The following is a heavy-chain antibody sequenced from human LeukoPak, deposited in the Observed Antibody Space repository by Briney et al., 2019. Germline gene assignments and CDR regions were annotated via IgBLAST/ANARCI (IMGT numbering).Heavy chain of an antibody. V-gene: IGHV4-4*09. CDR2: IYTSGST. J-gene: IGHJ5*02. Sequence: PSETLSLTCTVSGGSISSYYWSWIRQPPGKGLEWIGYIYTSGSTNYNPSLKSRVTISVDTSKNQFSLKLSFVTAADTAVYYCARQGGSIFDPWGQGTLVTVSS. CDR1: GGSISSYY. D-gene: IGHD1-26*01. CDR3: ARQGGSIFDP.